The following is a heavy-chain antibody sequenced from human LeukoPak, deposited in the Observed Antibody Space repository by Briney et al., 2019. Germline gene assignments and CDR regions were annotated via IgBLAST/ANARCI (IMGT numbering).Heavy chain of an antibody. Sequence: ASVTVSYMASGYTFPSYGISWVRPAPRQGLEWMGWISAYNGNTNYPQKLQGRVTMTTDPSTSTAYMERRSLRSDDTAVYYCARVFQQLAYFDCWGQGSLVTVSS. CDR1: GYTFPSYG. D-gene: IGHD6-13*01. CDR3: ARVFQQLAYFDC. CDR2: ISAYNGNT. V-gene: IGHV1-18*01. J-gene: IGHJ4*02.